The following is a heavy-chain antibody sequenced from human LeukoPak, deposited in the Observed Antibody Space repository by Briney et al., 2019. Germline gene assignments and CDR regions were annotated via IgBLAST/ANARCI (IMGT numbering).Heavy chain of an antibody. J-gene: IGHJ4*02. D-gene: IGHD6-13*01. V-gene: IGHV5-10-1*01. CDR1: GYSFTSYW. CDR2: IDPSDSYT. CDR3: ARHHSSIWAPFDY. Sequence: GESLKISFKGSGYSFTSYWISWVRQMPGKGLEWMGKIDPSDSYTNYSPSFQGHVTISADRSISTAYLQWSSLKASDTAMYYCARHHSSIWAPFDYWGQGTLVTVSS.